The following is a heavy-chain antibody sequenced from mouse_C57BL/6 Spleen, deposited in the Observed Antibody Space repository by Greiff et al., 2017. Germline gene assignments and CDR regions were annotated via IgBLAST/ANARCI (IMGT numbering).Heavy chain of an antibody. CDR3: AREDDYTWFAY. J-gene: IGHJ3*01. V-gene: IGHV1-54*01. D-gene: IGHD2-4*01. Sequence: VHLVESGAELVRPGTSVKVSCKASGYAFTNYLIEWVKQRPGQGLEWIGVINPGSGGTNYNEKFKGKATLTADKSSSTAYMQLSSLTSEDSAVYFCAREDDYTWFAYWGQGTLVTVSA. CDR1: GYAFTNYL. CDR2: INPGSGGT.